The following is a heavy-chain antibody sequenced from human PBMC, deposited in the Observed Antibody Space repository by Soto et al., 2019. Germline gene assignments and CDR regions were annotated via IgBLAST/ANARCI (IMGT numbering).Heavy chain of an antibody. CDR1: GFSLTTSGVG. CDR2: IYWDDDK. J-gene: IGHJ4*02. D-gene: IGHD3-3*01. Sequence: QITLNESGPTVVRPTETLTLTCRFSGFSLTTSGVGVGWIRQSPGKAPEWLALIYWDDDKRYSASLKSRLTITKDTSKNHVVLTVSDLDPTDTATYYCAHRVLRTVFGLVTTTAIYFDLWGQGTPVAVSS. V-gene: IGHV2-5*02. CDR3: AHRVLRTVFGLVTTTAIYFDL.